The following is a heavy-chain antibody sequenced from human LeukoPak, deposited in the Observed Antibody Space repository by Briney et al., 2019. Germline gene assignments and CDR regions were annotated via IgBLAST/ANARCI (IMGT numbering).Heavy chain of an antibody. J-gene: IGHJ4*02. CDR2: VYTSGGT. CDR1: GLSISSYY. Sequence: SETLSLTCTVSGLSISSYYWSWIRQPAGKGLEWIGRVYTSGGTGYNPSLKSRVTMSVYTSKNQFSLKLSSVTAADTAVYYCARLRCSSGWFISFDYWGQGTLVTVSS. CDR3: ARLRCSSGWFISFDY. V-gene: IGHV4-4*07. D-gene: IGHD6-19*01.